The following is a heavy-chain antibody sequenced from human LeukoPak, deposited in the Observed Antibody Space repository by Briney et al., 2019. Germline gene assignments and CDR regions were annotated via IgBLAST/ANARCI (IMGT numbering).Heavy chain of an antibody. J-gene: IGHJ4*02. CDR3: ARDPTTVVTVPYYFDF. V-gene: IGHV4-34*01. CDR2: INHRGHP. CDR1: GGSFTGYH. Sequence: SETLSLTCAVYGGSFTGYHWNWIRQSPRRGLEWIGEINHRGHPHYNPSLESRLTISVDTSKNQFSLTLKSVTAADTAVYYCARDPTTVVTVPYYFDFWGQGTPVTVSS. D-gene: IGHD4-23*01.